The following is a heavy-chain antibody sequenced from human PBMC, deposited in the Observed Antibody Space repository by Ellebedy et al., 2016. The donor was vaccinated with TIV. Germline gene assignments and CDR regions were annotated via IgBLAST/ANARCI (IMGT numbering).Heavy chain of an antibody. CDR1: GFTFSSYA. D-gene: IGHD2-2*01. CDR3: AKVLNAQYRPLDY. Sequence: GESLKISXAASGFTFSSYAMSWVRQAPGKGLEWVSGISGSGGNTFYPDSVKGRSTISRDNSKNMLYLQLNSLRAEDTALYYCAKVLNAQYRPLDYWGRGTLVTVSS. CDR2: ISGSGGNT. V-gene: IGHV3-23*01. J-gene: IGHJ4*02.